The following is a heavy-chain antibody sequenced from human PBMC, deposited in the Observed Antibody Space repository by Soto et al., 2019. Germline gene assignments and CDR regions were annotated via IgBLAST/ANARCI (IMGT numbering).Heavy chain of an antibody. CDR1: GFTFSKSS. CDR2: ISTNSNYI. J-gene: IGHJ4*02. CDR3: ATDTGDIEVVPATT. D-gene: IGHD2-15*01. V-gene: IGHV3-21*04. Sequence: GALRLSCAASGFTFSKSSMNWVRQPPGKGLEWLSSISTNSNYIRYADSVKGRFTISRDNAKNSLSLQMMNLRADDTAMYYCATDTGDIEVVPATTWGRGTLVTVSS.